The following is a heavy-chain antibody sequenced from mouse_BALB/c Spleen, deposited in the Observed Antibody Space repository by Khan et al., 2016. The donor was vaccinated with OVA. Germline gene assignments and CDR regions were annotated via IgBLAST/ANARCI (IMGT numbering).Heavy chain of an antibody. Sequence: VQLKQSGPGLLKPSQSLSLTCTVTGFSITSDYAWNWIREFPGNKLEWMSYIGYSGSTTYNPSLRSRISISRDTPKNQLLLQLTSVTTEDTATYNCISWRLLHRYPAYFASWGQGTTLTVSS. CDR1: GFSITSDYA. CDR3: ISWRLLHRYPAYFAS. V-gene: IGHV3-2*02. D-gene: IGHD1-1*01. CDR2: IGYSGST. J-gene: IGHJ2*01.